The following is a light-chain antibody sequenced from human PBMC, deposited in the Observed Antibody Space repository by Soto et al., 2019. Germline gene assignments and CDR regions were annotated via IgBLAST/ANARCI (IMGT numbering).Light chain of an antibody. Sequence: EIILTQSPATLYVSPGERATLSCRASQSLTSNLAWYQQRPGQAPRLLIYDTSTRATDIPARFSGSGSGTEFTLTIASLQSEDFAVYYGQQYNHWPRMLSFGGGTRV. CDR1: QSLTSN. V-gene: IGKV3-15*01. CDR2: DTS. J-gene: IGKJ4*01. CDR3: QQYNHWPRMLS.